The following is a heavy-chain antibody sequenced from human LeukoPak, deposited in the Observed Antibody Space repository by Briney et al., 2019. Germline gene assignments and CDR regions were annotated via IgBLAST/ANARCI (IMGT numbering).Heavy chain of an antibody. V-gene: IGHV3-21*01. CDR2: ISSSSSYI. CDR3: ARGSIAVAGILDY. J-gene: IGHJ4*02. D-gene: IGHD6-19*01. CDR1: GFTFSSYS. Sequence: GRSLRLSCAASGFTFSSYSMNWVRQAPGKGLEWVSSISSSSSYIYYADSVKGRFTISRDNAKNSLYLQMNSLRAEDTAVYYCARGSIAVAGILDYWGQGTLVTVSS.